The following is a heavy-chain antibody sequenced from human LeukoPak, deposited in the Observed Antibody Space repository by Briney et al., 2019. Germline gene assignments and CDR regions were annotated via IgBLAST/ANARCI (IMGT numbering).Heavy chain of an antibody. D-gene: IGHD3-3*01. CDR1: GFTFSSYG. CDR2: IWYDGSNK. J-gene: IGHJ6*03. V-gene: IGHV3-33*01. Sequence: GGSLRLSCAASGFTFSSYGMHWVRQAPGKGLEWVAVIWYDGSNKYYADSVKGRFTISRDNSKNTLYLQMNSLRAGDTAVYYCARDANFWSGYYRDYYYYMDVWGKGTTVTVSS. CDR3: ARDANFWSGYYRDYYYYMDV.